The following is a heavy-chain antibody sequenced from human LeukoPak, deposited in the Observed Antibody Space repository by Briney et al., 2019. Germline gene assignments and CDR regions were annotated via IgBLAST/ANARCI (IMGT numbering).Heavy chain of an antibody. Sequence: PGGSLRLSCAASRFTFSTYAMTWVRQAPGKGLEWVSGITGSGGSTHYADSVKGRFTISRDNSRNTLYLQMSSLRAEDTAVYYCAKGEYSSGWFSDYWGQGTLVTVSS. CDR2: ITGSGGST. J-gene: IGHJ4*02. V-gene: IGHV3-23*01. CDR1: RFTFSTYA. D-gene: IGHD6-19*01. CDR3: AKGEYSSGWFSDY.